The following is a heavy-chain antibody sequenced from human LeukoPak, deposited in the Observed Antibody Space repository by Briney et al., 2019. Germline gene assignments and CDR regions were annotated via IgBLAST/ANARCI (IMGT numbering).Heavy chain of an antibody. Sequence: GGSLRLSCAASGFTFSNAWMSWVRQAPGKGLEWVGRIKSKTDGGTTDYAAPVKGRFTISRDDSKNTLYLQMNSLKTEDTAVYYCTTGLDPYDSSGYYGYWGRGTLVTVSS. V-gene: IGHV3-15*01. J-gene: IGHJ4*02. CDR3: TTGLDPYDSSGYYGY. CDR2: IKSKTDGGTT. D-gene: IGHD3-22*01. CDR1: GFTFSNAW.